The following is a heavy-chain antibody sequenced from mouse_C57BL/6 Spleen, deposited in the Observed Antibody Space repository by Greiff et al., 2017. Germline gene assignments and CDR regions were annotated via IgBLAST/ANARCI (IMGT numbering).Heavy chain of an antibody. CDR1: GYTFTSYT. Sequence: QVQLQQSGAELARPGASVKMSCKASGYTFTSYTMHWVKQRPGPGLEWIGYINPSSGYTKSNQKFKDKATLTADKSSSTAYMQLSSLTSVYSAVYYCARLGGTDYAMDYWGQGTSVTVSS. V-gene: IGHV1-4*01. CDR2: INPSSGYT. D-gene: IGHD3-3*01. J-gene: IGHJ4*01. CDR3: ARLGGTDYAMDY.